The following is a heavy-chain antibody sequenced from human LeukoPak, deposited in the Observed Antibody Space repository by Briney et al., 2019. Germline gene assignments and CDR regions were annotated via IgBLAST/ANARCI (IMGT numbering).Heavy chain of an antibody. J-gene: IGHJ4*02. V-gene: IGHV3-23*01. Sequence: GGSLRLSCAASGFTFSSYAMSWVRQAPGKGLEWVSAISGNGGSTYYADSVKGRFTISRDNSKNTLYLQMNSLRAEDTAVYYCAGNCSGGSCWDYWGQGTLVTVSS. D-gene: IGHD2-15*01. CDR2: ISGNGGST. CDR1: GFTFSSYA. CDR3: AGNCSGGSCWDY.